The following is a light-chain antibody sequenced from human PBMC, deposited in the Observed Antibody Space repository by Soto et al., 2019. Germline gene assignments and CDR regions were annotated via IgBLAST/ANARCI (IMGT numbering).Light chain of an antibody. Sequence: QSVLTQPPSVSGDPGQRVTISCTGSSSNIGAGYDVHWYQQLPGTAPKRLISGNSNRPSGVPVRLSGSKCGTSAPLGITGLQAEDEADYYCQCYYSSWNALHVVFGGCTQQTVL. CDR1: SSNIGAGYD. J-gene: IGLJ2*01. CDR2: GNS. CDR3: QCYYSSWNALHVV. V-gene: IGLV1-40*01.